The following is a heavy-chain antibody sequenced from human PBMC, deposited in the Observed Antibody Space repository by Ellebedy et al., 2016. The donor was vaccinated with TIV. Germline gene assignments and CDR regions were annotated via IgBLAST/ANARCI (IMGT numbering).Heavy chain of an antibody. CDR1: EYRFTYNY. CDR3: ARDRFGVPLRYADY. D-gene: IGHD3-16*01. J-gene: IGHJ4*02. Sequence: ASVKVSCKASEYRFTYNYIHWVRQAPGQGLEWMGWINPNSGGTNYAQKFQGRVIMTGDTSISTAYMELSRLTSDDTAVYYCARDRFGVPLRYADYWGQGTLVAVSS. CDR2: INPNSGGT. V-gene: IGHV1-2*02.